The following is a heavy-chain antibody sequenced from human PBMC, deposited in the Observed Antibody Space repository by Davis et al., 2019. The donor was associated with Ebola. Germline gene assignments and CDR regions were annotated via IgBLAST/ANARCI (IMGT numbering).Heavy chain of an antibody. Sequence: SETLSLTCAVSGGSISSSNWWSWVRQPPGKGLEWIGEINHSGTTNYNPSLKSRVTISIDTSKNQFSLKLTSMTAADTAVYYCASSIFGVTIMSYFEYWGRGTPVTVSS. CDR1: GGSISSSNW. J-gene: IGHJ4*02. CDR2: INHSGTT. D-gene: IGHD3-3*01. V-gene: IGHV4-4*02. CDR3: ASSIFGVTIMSYFEY.